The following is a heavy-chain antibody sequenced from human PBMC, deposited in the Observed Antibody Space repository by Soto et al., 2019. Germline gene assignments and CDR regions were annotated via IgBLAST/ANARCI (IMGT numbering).Heavy chain of an antibody. V-gene: IGHV1-69*06. J-gene: IGHJ6*02. D-gene: IGHD4-17*01. CDR2: IIPIFGTA. CDR1: GGTSSSYA. CDR3: ARARGKTTVEAGGMDV. Sequence: QVQLVKSGAEVKKPGSSVKVSCKASGGTSSSYAISWVRQAPGQGLEWMGGIIPIFGTANYAQKFQGRVTITADKSTSTAYMELSSLRSEDTAVYYCARARGKTTVEAGGMDVWGQGTTVTVSS.